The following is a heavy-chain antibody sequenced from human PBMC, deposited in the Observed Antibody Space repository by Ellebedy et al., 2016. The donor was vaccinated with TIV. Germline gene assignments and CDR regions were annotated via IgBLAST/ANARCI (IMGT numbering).Heavy chain of an antibody. D-gene: IGHD1-14*01. CDR2: IYYSGAT. CDR1: GGSISSHY. CDR3: ARQLAELDY. J-gene: IGHJ4*02. V-gene: IGHV4-59*08. Sequence: MPSETLSLTCTVPGGSISSHYWSWIRQPPGKGLEWLGYIYYSGATYYSPSLKGRITISLDTSKNQFSLNLRAVTAADTAVYYCARQLAELDYWGQGSRVIVSS.